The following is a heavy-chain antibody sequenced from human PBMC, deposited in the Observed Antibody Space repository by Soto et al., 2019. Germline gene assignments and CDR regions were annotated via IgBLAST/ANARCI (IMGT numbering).Heavy chain of an antibody. CDR3: ARVPGP. Sequence: SETLSLTCTVSGGSISGYYWSWIRQPPGKGLEWIGYIYHSGSTHYNPSLKSRVTISVDRSKNQFSLKLSSVTAADTAVYYCARVPGPWGQGTLVTVSS. V-gene: IGHV4-59*12. CDR2: IYHSGST. CDR1: GGSISGYY. J-gene: IGHJ5*02.